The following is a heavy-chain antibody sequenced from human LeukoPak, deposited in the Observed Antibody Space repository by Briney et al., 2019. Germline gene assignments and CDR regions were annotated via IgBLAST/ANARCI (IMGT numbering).Heavy chain of an antibody. J-gene: IGHJ4*02. Sequence: PSETLSLTCTVSGGSISSYYWSWIRLPPGKGLEWIGYIYYSGSTNYNPSLKSRVTISVDTSKNQFSLKLSSVTAADTAVYYCARRLSSSSWYVFDYWGQGTLVTVSS. V-gene: IGHV4-59*08. CDR3: ARRLSSSSWYVFDY. CDR1: GGSISSYY. CDR2: IYYSGST. D-gene: IGHD6-13*01.